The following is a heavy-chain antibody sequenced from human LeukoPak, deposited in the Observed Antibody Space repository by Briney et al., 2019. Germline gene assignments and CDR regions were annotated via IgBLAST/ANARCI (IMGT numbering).Heavy chain of an antibody. CDR1: GGSISSSSYY. CDR3: ARGVSHYCGGDCYPYYFDY. D-gene: IGHD2-21*02. Sequence: SETLSLTCTVSGGSISSSSYYWGWIRQPPGKGLEWIGYIYYSGSTYYNPSLKSRVTISVDTSKNQFSLKLSSVTAADTAVYYCARGVSHYCGGDCYPYYFDYWGQGTLVTVSS. CDR2: IYYSGST. J-gene: IGHJ4*02. V-gene: IGHV4-39*07.